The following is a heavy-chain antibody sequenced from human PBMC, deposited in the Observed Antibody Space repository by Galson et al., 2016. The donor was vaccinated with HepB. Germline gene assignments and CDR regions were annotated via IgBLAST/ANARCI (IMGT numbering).Heavy chain of an antibody. J-gene: IGHJ4*02. CDR2: INHIGST. CDR3: ARGRQDFWSGYYFDY. Sequence: SETLSLTCAVYGGSFSDYYWGWIRQSPGKGLEWIGEINHIGSTPYDPSLKSRVTISIDTSKNHFSLKLNSVTAADTAVYYCARGRQDFWSGYYFDYWGQGTLVTVSS. V-gene: IGHV4-34*01. CDR1: GGSFSDYY. D-gene: IGHD3-3*01.